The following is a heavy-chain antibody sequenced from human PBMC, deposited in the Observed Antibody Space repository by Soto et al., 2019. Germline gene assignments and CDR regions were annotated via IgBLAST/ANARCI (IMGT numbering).Heavy chain of an antibody. CDR2: ITAYNGNT. CDR3: ARGWFGEFVHYFDY. D-gene: IGHD3-10*01. Sequence: QVQLVQSGAEVKKPGASVKVSCKASGYTFTTYGISWVRQAPGQGLEWMGWITAYNGNTNYAPKLQGRVTMTTDTSTSTGYMELRSLRSDDTAVYYCARGWFGEFVHYFDYWGQGTLVTVSS. V-gene: IGHV1-18*01. J-gene: IGHJ4*02. CDR1: GYTFTTYG.